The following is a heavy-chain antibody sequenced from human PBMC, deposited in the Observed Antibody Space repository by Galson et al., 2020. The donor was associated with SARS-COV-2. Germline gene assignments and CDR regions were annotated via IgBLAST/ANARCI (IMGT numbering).Heavy chain of an antibody. V-gene: IGHV3-30*18. CDR1: GFTFSTYG. D-gene: IGHD3-10*01. J-gene: IGHJ4*02. CDR3: AKDRIVSGSYLGIDY. Sequence: GESLKISCAASGFTFSTYGMHWVRQAPGKGLEWVAVISSDGSNEYYEDSVKGRFTTSRDNSKNTLYLQMNSLRAEDTAVYYCAKDRIVSGSYLGIDYWGQGTLVTVSS. CDR2: ISSDGSNE.